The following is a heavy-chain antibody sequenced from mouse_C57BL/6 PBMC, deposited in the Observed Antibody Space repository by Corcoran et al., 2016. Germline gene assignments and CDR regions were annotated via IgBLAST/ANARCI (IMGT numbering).Heavy chain of an antibody. CDR3: ARSLLRRFAY. Sequence: EVQLQQSGPELVKPGASVKISCKASGYTFTDYYMNWVKQSHGKSLEWIGDINPNNGGTSYNQKFKGKATLTVDKSSSTAYMELRSLTSEDSAVYYWARSLLRRFAYWGQGTLVTVSA. CDR2: INPNNGGT. D-gene: IGHD2-4*01. V-gene: IGHV1-26*01. J-gene: IGHJ3*01. CDR1: GYTFTDYY.